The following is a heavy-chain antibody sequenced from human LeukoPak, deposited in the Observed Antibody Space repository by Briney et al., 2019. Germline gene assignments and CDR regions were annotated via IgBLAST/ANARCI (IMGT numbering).Heavy chain of an antibody. CDR3: TTIKRGNIFGYFDF. CDR1: GGSINSYY. D-gene: IGHD5-18*01. V-gene: IGHV4-59*01. CDR2: VFDSGRT. J-gene: IGHJ4*02. Sequence: SETLSLTCTVSGGSINSYYWSWIRQPAGKGLEWIGYVFDSGRTKENPSLKSRVTLSAGTSKNQLSLRLSSVTAADTAVYYCTTIKRGNIFGYFDFWGQGILVTVSS.